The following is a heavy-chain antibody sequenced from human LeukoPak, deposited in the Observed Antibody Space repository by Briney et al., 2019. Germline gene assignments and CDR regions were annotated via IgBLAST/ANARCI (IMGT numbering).Heavy chain of an antibody. J-gene: IGHJ5*02. CDR1: GYTFTSYT. V-gene: IGHV7-4-1*02. D-gene: IGHD1-1*01. CDR3: ARLTTNWFDP. Sequence: ASVKVSCKASGYTFTSYTMNWVRQAPGQGLQWMGWINTNTGNPTYAQGFTGRFVFSLDTSVSTAYLQISSLEAEDTAVYYCARLTTNWFDPWGQGTLVTVSS. CDR2: INTNTGNP.